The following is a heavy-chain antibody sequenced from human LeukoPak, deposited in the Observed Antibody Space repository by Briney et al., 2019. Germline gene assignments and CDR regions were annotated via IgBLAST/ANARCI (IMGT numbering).Heavy chain of an antibody. D-gene: IGHD1-26*01. CDR1: GGTFTTHG. Sequence: ASVKVSCRTSGGTFTTHGIHWVRQAPGQGLEWMGGIIPSSGYTNYSEKFQGRVTITRDTDTTTAYLEVSNLRSEDTAVYYCAEGGRSIIGSGVPDIWFDPWGQG. V-gene: IGHV1-3*01. CDR2: IIPSSGYT. J-gene: IGHJ5*02. CDR3: AEGGRSIIGSGVPDIWFDP.